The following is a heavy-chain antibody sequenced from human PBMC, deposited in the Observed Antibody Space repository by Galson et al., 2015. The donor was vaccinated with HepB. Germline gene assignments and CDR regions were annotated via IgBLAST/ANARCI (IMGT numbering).Heavy chain of an antibody. CDR3: ARFLIDCSSTSCLRGYYYYGMDV. J-gene: IGHJ6*02. CDR2: ISAYNGNT. D-gene: IGHD2-2*01. CDR1: GYTFTSYG. V-gene: IGHV1-18*04. Sequence: SVKVSCKASGYTFTSYGISWVRQAPGQGLEWMGWISAYNGNTNYAQKLQGRVTMTTDTSTSTAYMELRSLRSDDTAVYYCARFLIDCSSTSCLRGYYYYGMDVWGQGTTVTVSS.